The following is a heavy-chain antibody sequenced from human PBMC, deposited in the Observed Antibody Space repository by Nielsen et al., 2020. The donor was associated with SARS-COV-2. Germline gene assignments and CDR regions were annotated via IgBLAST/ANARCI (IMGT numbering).Heavy chain of an antibody. D-gene: IGHD6-13*01. CDR3: ARVAAELYYYGMDV. CDR2: IYYSGST. V-gene: IGHV4-30-4*01. Sequence: SETLSLTCTVSGGSISSGDYYWSWIRQPPGKGLEWIGYIYYSGSTYYNPSLKSRVTISVDTSKNQFSLKLSSVTAADTVVYYCARVAAELYYYGMDVWGQGTTVTVSS. CDR1: GGSISSGDYY. J-gene: IGHJ6*02.